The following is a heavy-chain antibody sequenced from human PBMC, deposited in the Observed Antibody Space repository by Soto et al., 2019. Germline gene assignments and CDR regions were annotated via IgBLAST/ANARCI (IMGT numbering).Heavy chain of an antibody. V-gene: IGHV3-7*01. CDR2: TRQDGGQS. J-gene: IGHJ4*02. D-gene: IGHD3-3*01. CDR1: GFTLSSYW. Sequence: EVQLVESGGGLVQPGGSLRLSCEASGFTLSSYWMSWIRQAPGKGLEWVANTRQDGGQSYLVDSVQGRFTISRDNAKNSVYLQMNSLRAEDTAVYYCAKRWGNRFLEPRDYFDFWGRGTLVTVSS. CDR3: AKRWGNRFLEPRDYFDF.